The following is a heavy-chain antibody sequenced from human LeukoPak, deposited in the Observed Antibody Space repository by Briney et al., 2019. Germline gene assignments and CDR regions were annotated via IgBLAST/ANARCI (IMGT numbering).Heavy chain of an antibody. D-gene: IGHD6-19*01. J-gene: IGHJ6*03. CDR1: GFALSTGGVG. CDR2: IYWDDDK. Sequence: SGPTLVKPTQTLTLTCTFSGFALSTGGVGVGWIRQPPGKALEWLALIYWDDDKRYSPSLKGRLTITKDTSKNQVVLTMTNMDPVDTATYYCAHREQWLRSMDVWGKGTTVTVSS. CDR3: AHREQWLRSMDV. V-gene: IGHV2-5*02.